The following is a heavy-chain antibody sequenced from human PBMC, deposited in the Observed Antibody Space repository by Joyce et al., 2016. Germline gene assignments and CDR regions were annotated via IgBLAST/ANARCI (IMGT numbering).Heavy chain of an antibody. D-gene: IGHD6-19*01. V-gene: IGHV3-7*03. J-gene: IGHJ3*02. CDR3: VRDSSPKLAVDVWADAFDI. CDR2: IRQEGSKR. Sequence: VQLVESGGRLVQPGGSLRLSCEVSGFIFNNFWMAWVRQAPGKGMEWGGNIRQEGSKRNYLESVEGRFTISRDNANNLLYLQMNNVRGDDTALYYCVRDSSPKLAVDVWADAFDIWGQGTMVTVSS. CDR1: GFIFNNFW.